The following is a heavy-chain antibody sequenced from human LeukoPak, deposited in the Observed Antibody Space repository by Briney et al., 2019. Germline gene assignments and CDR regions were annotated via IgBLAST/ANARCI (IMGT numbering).Heavy chain of an antibody. V-gene: IGHV3-53*01. CDR3: ARGRSGWLQLGYFDL. D-gene: IGHD5-24*01. CDR1: GFTVSSNY. Sequence: GGSLRLSCAASGFTVSSNYMSWVRQAPGKGLEWVSVIYSGGSTYYADSVKGRFTISRDNSKNTLYLQMNSLRAEDTAVYYCARGRSGWLQLGYFDLWGRGTLVTVSS. CDR2: IYSGGST. J-gene: IGHJ2*01.